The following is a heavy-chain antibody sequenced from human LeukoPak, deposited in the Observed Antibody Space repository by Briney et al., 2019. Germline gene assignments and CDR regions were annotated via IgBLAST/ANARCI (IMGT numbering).Heavy chain of an antibody. CDR2: IRQDGNEK. V-gene: IGHV3-7*01. D-gene: IGHD3-22*01. CDR1: GFTFGSYW. J-gene: IGHJ4*02. CDR3: ARVPDQSYYYDSSGTFDY. Sequence: GGSLRLSCAASGFTFGSYWMTWVRQAPGKGLEWVANIRQDGNEKYYVDSVKGRFTISRDNSKNTLYLQMNSLRAEDTAVYYCARVPDQSYYYDSSGTFDYWGQGTLVTVSS.